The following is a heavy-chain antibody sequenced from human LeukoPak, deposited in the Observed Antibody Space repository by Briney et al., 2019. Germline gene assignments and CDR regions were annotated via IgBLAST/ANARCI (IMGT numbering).Heavy chain of an antibody. D-gene: IGHD3-10*01. V-gene: IGHV4-34*01. J-gene: IGHJ6*02. CDR2: INHSGST. CDR3: ARNYYGSGLYYYYYGMDV. CDR1: GGSFSGYY. Sequence: SETLSLSCAVYGGSFSGYYWRWIRQPPGKGLEWIGEINHSGSTNYNPSLKSRVTISVDTSKNQFSLKLSSVTAADTAVYYCARNYYGSGLYYYYYGMDVWGQGTTVTVSS.